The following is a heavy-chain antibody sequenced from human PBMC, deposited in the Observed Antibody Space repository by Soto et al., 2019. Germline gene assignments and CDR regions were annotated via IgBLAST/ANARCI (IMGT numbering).Heavy chain of an antibody. CDR1: GGSISSGGYY. Sequence: PSETLSLTCTVSGGSISSGGYYWSWIRQHPGKGLEWIGYIFYSGTTYYNPSLKSRVTISVDTSKNQFSLKLSSVTAADTAVYYCARIPRRIFGGVYGMDVWGQGTTVTVSS. D-gene: IGHD3-3*01. V-gene: IGHV4-31*03. CDR3: ARIPRRIFGGVYGMDV. CDR2: IFYSGTT. J-gene: IGHJ6*02.